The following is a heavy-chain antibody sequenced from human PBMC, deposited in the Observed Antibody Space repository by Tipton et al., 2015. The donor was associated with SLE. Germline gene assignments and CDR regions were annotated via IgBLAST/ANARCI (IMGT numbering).Heavy chain of an antibody. Sequence: TLSLTCTVSGGSISSSSYYWGWIRQPPGKGLEWIGEIDDSGNTNYYPPLKSRVTISVDTSKNQFSLTLSSVTAADTAVYFCVRGQEDWYFDVWGRGTLVTVSS. J-gene: IGHJ2*01. CDR1: GGSISSSSYY. V-gene: IGHV4-39*07. CDR2: IDDSGNT. CDR3: VRGQEDWYFDV.